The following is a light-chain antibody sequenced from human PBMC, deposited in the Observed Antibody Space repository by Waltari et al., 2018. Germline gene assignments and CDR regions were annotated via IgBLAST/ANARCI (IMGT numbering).Light chain of an antibody. CDR3: QQRSNWTPHT. CDR2: DAS. J-gene: IGKJ2*01. CDR1: QSVGSY. V-gene: IGKV3-11*01. Sequence: DIVLTQSPATLSLSPGDTATLSCRASQSVGSYLAWYQQKPGQPPRLLIYDASNRATGAPARFRGSGSGTEFTLTISSLEAEDFAVYYCQQRSNWTPHTFGQGARLDIK.